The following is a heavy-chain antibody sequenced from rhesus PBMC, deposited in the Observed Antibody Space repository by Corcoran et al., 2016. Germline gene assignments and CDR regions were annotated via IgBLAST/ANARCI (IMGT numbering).Heavy chain of an antibody. Sequence: QVKLQQWGEGLVKPSETLSLTCAVYGGSINGYYYWSWIRQAPGKGLEWIGNIDGNSASTNYNPSLKNRVTIAKDTSKNQFSLKLSSVTAADTAVYYCARDAYENRVTTGEYFEFWGQGALVTVSS. V-gene: IGHV4-73*01. CDR1: GGSINGYYY. CDR3: ARDAYENRVTTGEYFEF. CDR2: IDGNSAST. J-gene: IGHJ1*01. D-gene: IGHD4-23*01.